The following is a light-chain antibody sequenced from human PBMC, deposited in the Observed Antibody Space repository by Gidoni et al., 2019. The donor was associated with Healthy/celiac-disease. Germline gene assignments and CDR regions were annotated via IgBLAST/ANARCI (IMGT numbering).Light chain of an antibody. CDR2: AAS. V-gene: IGKV1-39*01. Sequence: IQMTQSPSSLSASVGDRVTITCRASQSISSYLNWYQQKPGRAPKLLIYAASRLQSGVTSRFSGSGSGTDFTLTISSLQPEDFATYYCQQSYSTPKTFGQGTKVEIK. CDR1: QSISSY. CDR3: QQSYSTPKT. J-gene: IGKJ1*01.